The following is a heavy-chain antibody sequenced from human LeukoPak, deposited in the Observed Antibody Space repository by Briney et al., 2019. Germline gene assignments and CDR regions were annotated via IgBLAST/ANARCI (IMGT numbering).Heavy chain of an antibody. D-gene: IGHD1-26*01. Sequence: SSETLSLTCTVSGGSISSYYWSWIRQPPGKGLEWIGYIYYGGSTNYNPSLKSRVTISVDTSKKQFSLKLSSVTAADTAVYYCARRKVGDAFDIWGQGTMVTVSS. V-gene: IGHV4-59*08. J-gene: IGHJ3*02. CDR1: GGSISSYY. CDR2: IYYGGST. CDR3: ARRKVGDAFDI.